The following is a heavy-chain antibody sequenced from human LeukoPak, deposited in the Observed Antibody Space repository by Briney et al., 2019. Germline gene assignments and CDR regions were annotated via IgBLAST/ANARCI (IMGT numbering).Heavy chain of an antibody. CDR2: ISAYNGNT. J-gene: IGHJ4*02. D-gene: IGHD6-19*01. CDR1: GYTFTSYG. CDR3: ARDRAVAGKAQVPPTDY. Sequence: ASVKVSCKASGYTFTSYGISWVRQAPGQGLEWMGWISAYNGNTNYAQKLQGRVTMTTDTSTSIAYMELRSLRSDDTAVYYCARDRAVAGKAQVPPTDYWGQGTLVTVSS. V-gene: IGHV1-18*01.